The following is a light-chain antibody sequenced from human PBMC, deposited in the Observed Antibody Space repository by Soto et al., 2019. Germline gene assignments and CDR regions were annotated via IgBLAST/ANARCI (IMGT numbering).Light chain of an antibody. CDR2: AAS. V-gene: IGKV1-8*01. Sequence: AIRMTQSPSSFSASPGDRVTITCRASQGISSSLAWYQQRPGKAPKLLIYAASTLQSGVPSRFSGSGSGTNFTLTISCLQSEDFATYYCQQYYGYPLTFGGGTKVDIK. J-gene: IGKJ4*01. CDR1: QGISSS. CDR3: QQYYGYPLT.